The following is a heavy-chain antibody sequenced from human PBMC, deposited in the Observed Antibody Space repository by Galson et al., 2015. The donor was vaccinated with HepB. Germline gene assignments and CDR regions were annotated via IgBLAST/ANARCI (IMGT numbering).Heavy chain of an antibody. D-gene: IGHD5-24*01. J-gene: IGHJ6*02. CDR1: GFTSSDYR. V-gene: IGHV3-7*03. Sequence: SLRLSCAASGFTSSDYRMSWVRQAPGKGLEWVANIKQDGSERYYVDSVKGRFTISRDNAKNSLYLQMISLRAEDTAVYYCARDDGTPGQSDYYYYGMDVWGQGTTVTVSS. CDR2: IKQDGSER. CDR3: ARDDGTPGQSDYYYYGMDV.